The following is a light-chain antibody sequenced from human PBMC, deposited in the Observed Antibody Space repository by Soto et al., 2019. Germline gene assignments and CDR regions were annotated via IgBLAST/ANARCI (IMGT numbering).Light chain of an antibody. J-gene: IGLJ1*01. CDR3: SSYAGTNNHHA. V-gene: IGLV2-8*01. CDR1: SSDVGSYNY. CDR2: EVT. Sequence: QSALTQPASVSGSPGQSITISCTGTSSDVGSYNYVSWYQQHPGKVPKLIIYEVTKRPSGVPDRFSGSKSGNTASLTVSGLQAEDEADYYCSSYAGTNNHHAFGTGTKLTVL.